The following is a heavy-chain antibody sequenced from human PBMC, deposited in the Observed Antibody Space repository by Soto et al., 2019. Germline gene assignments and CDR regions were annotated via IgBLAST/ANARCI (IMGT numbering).Heavy chain of an antibody. CDR1: GGTFSRYS. D-gene: IGHD2-2*01. J-gene: IGHJ6*02. CDR3: AREDRDRETGLVPAAIDGMDV. CDR2: IIPIFGIA. V-gene: IGHV1-69*08. Sequence: QVQLVQSGAEVKKPGSSVKVSCKASGGTFSRYSITWVRQAPGHGLEWIGWIIPIFGIASYAQKFQGRVTITVDESTSTAYMELSSLRSDDTAVYYCAREDRDRETGLVPAAIDGMDVWGQGTTVTVSS.